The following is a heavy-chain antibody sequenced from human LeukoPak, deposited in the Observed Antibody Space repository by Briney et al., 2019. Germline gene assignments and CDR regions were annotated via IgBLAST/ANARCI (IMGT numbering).Heavy chain of an antibody. J-gene: IGHJ4*02. CDR1: GFTFDDYA. Sequence: GGSLRLSCAASGFTFDDYAMHWVRQAPGKGLEWVSGIRWNSIIIGYADSVKGRITISRDNAKNSLYLQMNSLRAEDTAVYYCARVLSGRANTFDYWGQGTLVTVSS. CDR3: ARVLSGRANTFDY. CDR2: IRWNSIII. V-gene: IGHV3-9*01. D-gene: IGHD3-16*02.